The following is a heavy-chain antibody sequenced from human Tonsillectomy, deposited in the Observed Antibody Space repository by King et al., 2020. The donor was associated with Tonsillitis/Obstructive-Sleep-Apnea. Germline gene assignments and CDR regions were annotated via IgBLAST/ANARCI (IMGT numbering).Heavy chain of an antibody. CDR2: ISSSGNTI. J-gene: IGHJ4*02. V-gene: IGHV3-48*03. CDR1: GFTFSSYE. Sequence: QLVQSGGGLVQPGGSLRLSCAASGFTFSSYEMNWVRQAPGKGLEWVSYISSSGNTIYYADSVKGRFTITRDNAKNSLYLQMNSLRAEDTAVYYCARDGYDFWSGYYSYYFDYWGQGTLVTVSS. D-gene: IGHD3-3*01. CDR3: ARDGYDFWSGYYSYYFDY.